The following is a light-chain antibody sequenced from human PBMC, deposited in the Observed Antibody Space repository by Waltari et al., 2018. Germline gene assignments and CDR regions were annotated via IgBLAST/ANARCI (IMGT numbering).Light chain of an antibody. CDR2: GVT. V-gene: IGLV2-14*03. CDR3: SSYTTSDTLI. Sequence: QSALTQPASVSGSPGQSLTISCTGPSSDVGGYNYVPWYQQHPGGAPRLMIYGVTNRPSGVSIRFSGSKSGNTASLTISGLQPEDEAYYYCSSYTTSDTLIFAGGTKLTVL. CDR1: SSDVGGYNY. J-gene: IGLJ2*01.